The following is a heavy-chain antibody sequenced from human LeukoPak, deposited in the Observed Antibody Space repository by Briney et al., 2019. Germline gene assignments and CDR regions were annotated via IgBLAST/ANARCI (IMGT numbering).Heavy chain of an antibody. D-gene: IGHD4-17*01. CDR2: IIPIFGTA. J-gene: IGHJ4*02. Sequence: SVKVSCKASGGTFSSYAISWVRQAPGQGLEWMGRIIPIFGTANYAQKFQGRVTITTDESTSTAHMELSSLRSEDTAVYYCARSGEDYGDFFDYWGQGTLVTVSS. V-gene: IGHV1-69*05. CDR3: ARSGEDYGDFFDY. CDR1: GGTFSSYA.